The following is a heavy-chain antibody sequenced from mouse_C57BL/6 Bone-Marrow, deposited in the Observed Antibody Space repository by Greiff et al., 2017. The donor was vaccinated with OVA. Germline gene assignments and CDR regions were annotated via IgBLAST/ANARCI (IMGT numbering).Heavy chain of an antibody. Sequence: QVQLQQPGAELVRPGSSVKLSCKASGYTFTSYWMHGVKQRPIQGLEWRGNIDPSDSETHSNKKFKDKATLTVDKSSSTAYMQLSSLTSEASAVYYCASWGSVRRAMDYWGQGTSVTVSS. CDR3: ASWGSVRRAMDY. J-gene: IGHJ4*01. D-gene: IGHD1-2*01. CDR2: IDPSDSET. CDR1: GYTFTSYW. V-gene: IGHV1-52*01.